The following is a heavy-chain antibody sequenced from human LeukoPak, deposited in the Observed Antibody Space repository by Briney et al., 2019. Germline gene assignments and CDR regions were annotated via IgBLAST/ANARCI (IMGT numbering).Heavy chain of an antibody. V-gene: IGHV4-59*01. CDR3: ARDPKNFYDSRFDYYYMDV. D-gene: IGHD3-22*01. CDR1: GGSISIYY. Sequence: SETLSLTCSVSGGSISIYYWSWMRQPPGKGLEWIGNISYSGSTNYNPSPKSRVTISVDTSKNQFSLKLSSVTVADTAVYYCARDPKNFYDSRFDYYYMDVWGKGTTVTISS. J-gene: IGHJ6*03. CDR2: ISYSGST.